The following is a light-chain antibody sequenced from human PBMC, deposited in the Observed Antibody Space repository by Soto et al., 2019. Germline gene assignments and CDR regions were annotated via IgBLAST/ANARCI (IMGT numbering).Light chain of an antibody. CDR2: GAS. V-gene: IGKV3-15*01. J-gene: IGKJ1*01. CDR3: QQYTNWPRT. CDR1: QTVNNN. Sequence: EIVMTQSPATLSVSPGERATLSCRTSQTVNNNLAWYQQKPGQAPRLLIYGASTRATGLPARFSGSGSGTEFTLTISSLQSEDFGVYYCQQYTNWPRTFGQGTKVEI.